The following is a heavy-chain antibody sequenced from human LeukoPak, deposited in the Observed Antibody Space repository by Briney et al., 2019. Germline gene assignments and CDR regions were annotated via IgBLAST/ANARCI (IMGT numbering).Heavy chain of an antibody. V-gene: IGHV3-53*01. J-gene: IGHJ4*02. Sequence: GGSLRLSCAASGFTVSSNYMSWVRQAPGKGLEWVSVIYSGDSTYYADSVKGRFTISRDNSKNTLYLQMNSLRTEDTAVYYCAKDLYSGCSGGSCYTNFDYWGQGTQVTVSS. CDR3: AKDLYSGCSGGSCYTNFDY. CDR2: IYSGDST. CDR1: GFTVSSNY. D-gene: IGHD2-15*01.